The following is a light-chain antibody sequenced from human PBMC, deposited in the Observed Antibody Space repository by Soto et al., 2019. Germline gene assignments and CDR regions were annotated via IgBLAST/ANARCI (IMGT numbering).Light chain of an antibody. J-gene: IGKJ1*01. V-gene: IGKV3-20*01. CDR3: QQYGSSRWT. CDR1: QSVSSTY. CDR2: AAS. Sequence: PGERATLSCRASQSVSSTYLAWYQQKPGQAPRPLISAASSRATGTPDRFSGSGSGIDFTLTISRLEPEDFAVYYCQQYGSSRWTFGQGTKVEIK.